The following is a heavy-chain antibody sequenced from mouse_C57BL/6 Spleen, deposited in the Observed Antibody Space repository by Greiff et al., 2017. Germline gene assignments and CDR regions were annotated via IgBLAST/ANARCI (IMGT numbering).Heavy chain of an antibody. D-gene: IGHD2-4*01. J-gene: IGHJ3*01. CDR2: IDPEDGDT. CDR3: TTEKCPYDSAY. V-gene: IGHV14-1*01. Sequence: EVQLQESGAELVRPGASVKLSCTASGFNIKDYYMHWVKQRPEQGLEWIGRIDPEDGDTEYAPKFQGKATMTADTTSNTAYLQLSSLTSEDTAVYYCTTEKCPYDSAYWGQGTLVTVSA. CDR1: GFNIKDYY.